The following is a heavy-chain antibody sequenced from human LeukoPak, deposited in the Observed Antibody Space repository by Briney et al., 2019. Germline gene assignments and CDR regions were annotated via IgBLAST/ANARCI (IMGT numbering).Heavy chain of an antibody. CDR2: INSSTGGT. CDR1: GYTFTGSF. CDR3: ARADPVGY. J-gene: IGHJ4*02. V-gene: IGHV1-2*02. Sequence: ASVKGSCKASGYTFTGSFMHWVRQAPGQGLEWMGWINSSTGGTKFAQKFQGRVTMTRDTSISTAYMELSRLRPDDTAVYYCARADPVGYWGQGTQVTVSS.